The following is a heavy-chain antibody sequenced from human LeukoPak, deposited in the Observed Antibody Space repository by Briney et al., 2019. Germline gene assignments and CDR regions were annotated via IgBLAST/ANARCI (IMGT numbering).Heavy chain of an antibody. V-gene: IGHV4-61*02. CDR3: ARVGSFPYYYGMDV. D-gene: IGHD3-10*01. CDR1: GGSISSGSYY. J-gene: IGHJ6*02. CDR2: IYTSGST. Sequence: SETLSLTCTVSGGSISSGSYYWSWIRQPAGKGLEWIGRIYTSGSTNYNPSLKSRVTISVDTSKNQFSLKLSSVTAADTAVYYCARVGSFPYYYGMDVWGQGTTVTVSS.